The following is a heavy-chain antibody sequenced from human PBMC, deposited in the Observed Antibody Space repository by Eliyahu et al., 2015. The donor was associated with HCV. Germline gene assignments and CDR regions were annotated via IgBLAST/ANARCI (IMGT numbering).Heavy chain of an antibody. D-gene: IGHD2-2*01. CDR3: AKDGIVVVPAAKGDVEYFQH. Sequence: EVQLLESGGGLVQPGGSLRLSCAASGFTFSSYAMSWVRQAPGKGLEWVSAISGSGGSTYYADSVKGRFTISRDNSKNTLYLQMNSLRAEDTAVYYCAKDGIVVVPAAKGDVEYFQHWGQGTLVTVSS. CDR2: ISGSGGST. CDR1: GFTFSSYA. V-gene: IGHV3-23*01. J-gene: IGHJ1*01.